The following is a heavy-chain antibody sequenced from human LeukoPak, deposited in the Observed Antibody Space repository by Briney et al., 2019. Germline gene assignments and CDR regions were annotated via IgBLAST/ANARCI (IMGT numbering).Heavy chain of an antibody. J-gene: IGHJ4*02. V-gene: IGHV4-39*07. D-gene: IGHD2-21*02. Sequence: SETLSLTCTVSGDFISSSSHYWGWIRQPPGKGLEWIGGIYYSGTTYYNPSLKSRVTISIDTSKKQFSLKLSSVTAADTAVYYCARDTELAYCGGACYSSGFDYWGQGTLVTVSS. CDR3: ARDTELAYCGGACYSSGFDY. CDR1: GDFISSSSHY. CDR2: IYYSGTT.